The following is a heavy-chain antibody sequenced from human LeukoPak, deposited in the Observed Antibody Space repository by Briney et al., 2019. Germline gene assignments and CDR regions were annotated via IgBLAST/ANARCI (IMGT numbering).Heavy chain of an antibody. CDR2: IYDSGST. CDR3: ARGLPAAGLPFDA. Sequence: SETLSLTCTVSGGSISSSSYYWGWIRQPPGKGLEWIGEIYDSGSTDLNPSVKSRVTISLDKSKQKFSLNMNSVTAADTAVYYCARGLPAAGLPFDAWGQGMSVTVSS. J-gene: IGHJ4*02. D-gene: IGHD6-13*01. V-gene: IGHV4-39*07. CDR1: GGSISSSSYY.